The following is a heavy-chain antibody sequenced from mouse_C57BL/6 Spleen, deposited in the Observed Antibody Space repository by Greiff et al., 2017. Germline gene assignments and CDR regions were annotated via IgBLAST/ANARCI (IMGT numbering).Heavy chain of an antibody. CDR1: GYTFTSYW. D-gene: IGHD2-4*01. J-gene: IGHJ4*01. V-gene: IGHV1-5*01. CDR2: IYPGNSDT. CDR3: TRYRENDYDVHYAMGY. Sequence: EVQLPQSGTVLARPGASVKMSCKPSGYTFTSYWMHWVKQRPGQGLEWIGAIYPGNSDTSYNQEFKGKAKLTAVTSASTAYMELSSRSNEDSAVYYCTRYRENDYDVHYAMGYWGQGASVTVSS.